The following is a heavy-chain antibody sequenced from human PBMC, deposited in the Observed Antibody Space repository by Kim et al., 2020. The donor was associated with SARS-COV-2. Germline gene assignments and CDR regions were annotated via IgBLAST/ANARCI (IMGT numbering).Heavy chain of an antibody. CDR2: SWK. V-gene: IGHV3-7*03. D-gene: IGHD1-26*01. CDR3: AGSYSWAFDD. Sequence: SWKHYVDSVKGRFTISRDNAKNSLFLQMNSLRAEDTAVYYCAGSYSWAFDDWGQGTLVTVSS. J-gene: IGHJ4*02.